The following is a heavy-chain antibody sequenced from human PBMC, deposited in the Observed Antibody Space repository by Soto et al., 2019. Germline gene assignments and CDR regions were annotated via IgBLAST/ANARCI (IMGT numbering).Heavy chain of an antibody. J-gene: IGHJ4*02. Sequence: QITVKESGLTLVKPTETLTLTCTFSGFSLSTNGMGVGWIRQPPGKALEWLALIYWDNDKRYSPSLRSRLTIIKDTPKNQVELTMTNMEPVDTATYYCARLTRGVYDLDRLWEKFDYGGQGTLVTVSS. D-gene: IGHD5-12*01. CDR1: GFSLSTNGMG. CDR3: ARLTRGVYDLDRLWEKFDY. V-gene: IGHV2-5*02. CDR2: IYWDNDK.